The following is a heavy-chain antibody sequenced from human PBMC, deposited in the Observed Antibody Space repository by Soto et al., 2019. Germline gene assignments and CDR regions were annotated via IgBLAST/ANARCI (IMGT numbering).Heavy chain of an antibody. J-gene: IGHJ6*02. V-gene: IGHV2-5*02. CDR1: GFSLNTGGVG. Sequence: ITLKESGPTLVKPTQTLTLTCTFSGFSLNTGGVGVGWVRQPRGKAMEWLALIYWDDDERYRPSLRSRLNNTKNTINNQGVLTWTNMDPEDKPKYYCVRNGRYYGGDSYYGMDAGGQGTTVTVSS. CDR2: IYWDDDE. CDR3: VRNGRYYGGDSYYGMDA. D-gene: IGHD1-26*01.